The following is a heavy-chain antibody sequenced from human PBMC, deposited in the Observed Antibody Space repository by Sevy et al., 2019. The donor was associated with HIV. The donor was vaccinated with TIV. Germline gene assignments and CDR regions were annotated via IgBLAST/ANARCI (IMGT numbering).Heavy chain of an antibody. D-gene: IGHD5-12*01. CDR1: GFTFDDYA. J-gene: IGHJ3*02. Sequence: GGSLRLSCAASGFTFDDYAMHWVRQAPGKGLEWVSGISWNSGSIGYADSVKGRFTTSRDNAKNSLYLQMNSLRAEDTALYYCAKAKMATIRSSVASAFDIWGQGTMVTVSS. V-gene: IGHV3-9*01. CDR2: ISWNSGSI. CDR3: AKAKMATIRSSVASAFDI.